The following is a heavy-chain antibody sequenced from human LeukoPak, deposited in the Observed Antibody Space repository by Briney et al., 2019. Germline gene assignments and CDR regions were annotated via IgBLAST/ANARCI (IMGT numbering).Heavy chain of an antibody. CDR2: IKHDGTEE. CDR3: AGGQGWHFDL. D-gene: IGHD2-15*01. V-gene: IGHV3-7*01. CDR1: GLTFSSLW. J-gene: IGHJ2*01. Sequence: GGSLRLSCAAAGLTFSSLWMSWVRQAAGKGLEWVADIKHDGTEEHYVASVKGRFTISRDNAKLYLQMNSLRAEDTAMYYCAGGQGWHFDLWGRGTLITVSS.